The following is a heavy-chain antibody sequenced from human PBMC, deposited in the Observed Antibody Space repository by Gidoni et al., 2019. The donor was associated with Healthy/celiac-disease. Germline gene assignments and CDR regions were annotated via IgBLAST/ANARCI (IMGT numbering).Heavy chain of an antibody. J-gene: IGHJ2*01. CDR1: GGVFSGSY. CDR2: INHSGST. Sequence: QVQLQRWGAGLLKPPAALSLTCAVHGGVFSGSYWSWIRRPPGKGLEWSGEINHSGSTNYNPSLKSGVTRSVDTSKNQFSRYLSSVTAAHTAVYYGARGSSPLSGFARYWYVDLWGRGTLVTVSS. V-gene: IGHV4-34*01. CDR3: ARGSSPLSGFARYWYVDL. D-gene: IGHD5-12*01.